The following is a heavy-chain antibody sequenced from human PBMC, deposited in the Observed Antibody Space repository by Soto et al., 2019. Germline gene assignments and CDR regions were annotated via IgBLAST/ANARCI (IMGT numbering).Heavy chain of an antibody. D-gene: IGHD6-6*01. CDR1: GYTFTGYY. CDR3: ARGPSIAARSYHYYGMDL. CDR2: INPNSGGT. Sequence: QVQLVQSGAEVKKPGASVKVSCKASGYTFTGYYMHWVRQAPGQGLEWMGWINPNSGGTNYAQKFQGRVTMTWDTSIITAYMELSGLRSDDTAVFYCARGPSIAARSYHYYGMDLWGQGTTVIVSS. J-gene: IGHJ6*02. V-gene: IGHV1-2*02.